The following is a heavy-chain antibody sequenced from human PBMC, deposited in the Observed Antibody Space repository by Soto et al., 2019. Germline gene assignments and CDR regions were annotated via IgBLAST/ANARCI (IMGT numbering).Heavy chain of an antibody. J-gene: IGHJ5*02. V-gene: IGHV4-4*02. CDR1: GGSISSSNW. Sequence: SEPLSLTCAVSGGSISSSNWWSWVRQPPGKGLEWIGEIYHSGSTNYNPSLKSRVTISVDKSKNQFSLKLSSVTAADTAVYYCAREDGGADYDFWSGYVAYWFDPWGQGTLVTVAS. D-gene: IGHD3-3*01. CDR3: AREDGGADYDFWSGYVAYWFDP. CDR2: IYHSGST.